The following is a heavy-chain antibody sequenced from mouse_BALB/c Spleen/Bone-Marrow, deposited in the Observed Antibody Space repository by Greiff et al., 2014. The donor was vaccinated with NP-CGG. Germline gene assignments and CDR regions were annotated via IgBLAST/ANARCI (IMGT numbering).Heavy chain of an antibody. V-gene: IGHV3-8*02. J-gene: IGHJ2*01. Sequence: EVQLQQSGPSPIKPSQTLSLTCSVTGDSITSGYWNWIRKFPGNELEYMGYISYTGNTYYNPSLKSRISIARDTSKNQYYLQLHSVTTEDTATYFCARSLGRFDYWGQGATLTVSS. D-gene: IGHD4-1*01. CDR1: GDSITSGY. CDR2: ISYTGNT. CDR3: ARSLGRFDY.